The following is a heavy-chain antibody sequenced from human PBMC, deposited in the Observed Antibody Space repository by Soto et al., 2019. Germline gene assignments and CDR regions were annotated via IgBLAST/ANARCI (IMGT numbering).Heavy chain of an antibody. CDR3: ATYTVGEGGRGY. J-gene: IGHJ4*02. D-gene: IGHD3-16*01. V-gene: IGHV4-59*11. Sequence: QVQLQESGPGLVKPSETLSLTCTVSGGSMRGQHWSWIRQPPGKGLEWIGHHSDSTNYNPSLKSRXTISTDPSKNQFSLKLSSVTAADTAVYYCATYTVGEGGRGYWGEGTLVTVSS. CDR1: GGSMRGQH. CDR2: HHSDST.